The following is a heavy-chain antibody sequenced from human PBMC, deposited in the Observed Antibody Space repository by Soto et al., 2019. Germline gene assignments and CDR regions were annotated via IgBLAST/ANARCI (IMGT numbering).Heavy chain of an antibody. CDR3: AGWGGGSSPYRNYYYYGMDV. Sequence: QVQLVQSGAEVKKPGSSVKVSCKASGGTFSSYAISWVRQAPGQGLEWMGGIIPIFGTANYAQKFQGRVTITAGESPAPALLGGGRLGSGGPAGYLRAGWGGGSSPYRNYYYYGMDVWGQGTTVTVSS. J-gene: IGHJ6*02. V-gene: IGHV1-69*01. D-gene: IGHD6-6*01. CDR2: IIPIFGTA. CDR1: GGTFSSYA.